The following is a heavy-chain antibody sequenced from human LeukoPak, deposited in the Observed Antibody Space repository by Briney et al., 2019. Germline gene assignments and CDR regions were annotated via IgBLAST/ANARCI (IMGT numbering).Heavy chain of an antibody. J-gene: IGHJ4*02. CDR1: GGSISSYY. V-gene: IGHV4-59*01. D-gene: IGHD6-13*01. CDR2: VYYSGST. CDR3: ATLSYSSSWYYFDY. Sequence: SETLSLTCTVSGGSISSYYWSWIRQPPGKGLEWIGYVYYSGSTNYNPSLKSRVTISVDTSKNQFSLKLSSVTAADTAVYYCATLSYSSSWYYFDYWGQGTLVIVSS.